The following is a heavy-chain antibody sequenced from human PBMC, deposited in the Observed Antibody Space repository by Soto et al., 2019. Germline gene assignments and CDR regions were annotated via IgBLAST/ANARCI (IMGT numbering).Heavy chain of an antibody. CDR3: ARESGGATATLDYYYFYMDV. CDR2: INPNSGVT. D-gene: IGHD5-12*01. CDR1: GDTFTDYY. V-gene: IGHV1-2*04. Sequence: QVQLVQSGAEVKKPGASVTVSCRSSGDTFTDYYMHWMRQAPGQGLGWMGWINPNSGVTKYAQKFQGWVTMTRDTSIRTVYMQLSRLRSDDTAVYYCARESGGATATLDYYYFYMDVWGTGTTVTVSS. J-gene: IGHJ6*03.